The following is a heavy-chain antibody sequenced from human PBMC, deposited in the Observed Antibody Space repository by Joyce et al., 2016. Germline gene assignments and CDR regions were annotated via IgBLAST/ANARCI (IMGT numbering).Heavy chain of an antibody. CDR1: GFTFGDYA. V-gene: IGHV3-49*04. D-gene: IGHD2-15*01. Sequence: EVQLVESGGGLVQPERSLSLSCTASGFTFGDYAMSWVRQAREKGMDGVGLIRSKTYGGTTEYAESVKGRLTISSDDSKSIAYLEMNSLKTEDTAGYYCTRACGGSCFDCWGQGTLVTVSS. J-gene: IGHJ4*02. CDR3: TRACGGSCFDC. CDR2: IRSKTYGGTT.